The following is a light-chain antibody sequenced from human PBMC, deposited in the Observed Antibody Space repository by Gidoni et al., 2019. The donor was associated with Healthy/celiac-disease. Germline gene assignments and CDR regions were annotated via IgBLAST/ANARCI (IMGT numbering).Light chain of an antibody. CDR2: AAS. Sequence: DIQMTQSPSSLSASVGDRVTITCRASQSISSYLNWYQQKPGKAPKLLIYAASSLQSGVPSRFSGSVSGTDFTFTISSLQPEDFATYYCQQSYSTQYTFGQGTKLEIK. V-gene: IGKV1-39*01. CDR1: QSISSY. CDR3: QQSYSTQYT. J-gene: IGKJ2*01.